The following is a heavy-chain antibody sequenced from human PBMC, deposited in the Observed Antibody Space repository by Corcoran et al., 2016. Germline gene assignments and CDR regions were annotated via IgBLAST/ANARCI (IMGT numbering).Heavy chain of an antibody. CDR2: INHSGCT. J-gene: IGHJ5*02. D-gene: IGHD4-17*01. CDR3: ARGSDYGDYVDWFDP. Sequence: QVQLQQWGEGLLKPSETLSLTCDVYGGSFSGYYWSWIRQPPGKGLEWIGEINHSGCTNYNPSLKSRVTISVNTSKNQLSLKLSPVTAADKAVYYCARGSDYGDYVDWFDPWGQGTLVTVSS. V-gene: IGHV4-34*01. CDR1: GGSFSGYY.